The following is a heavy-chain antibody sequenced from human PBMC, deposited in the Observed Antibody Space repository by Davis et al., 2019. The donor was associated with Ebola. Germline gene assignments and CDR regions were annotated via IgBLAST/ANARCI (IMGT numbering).Heavy chain of an antibody. D-gene: IGHD2-2*01. CDR1: GGSVSSGSYY. V-gene: IGHV4-61*01. CDR3: ARLIVVVPAAIDY. Sequence: PGGSLRLSCTVSGGSVSSGSYYWSWIRQPPGKGLEWIGYIYYSGSTNYNPSLKSRVTISVDTSKNQFSLKLSSVTAADTAVYYCARLIVVVPAAIDYWGQGTLVTVSS. J-gene: IGHJ4*02. CDR2: IYYSGST.